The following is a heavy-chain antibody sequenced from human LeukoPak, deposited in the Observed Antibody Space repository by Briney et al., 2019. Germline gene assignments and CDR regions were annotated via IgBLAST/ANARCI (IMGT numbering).Heavy chain of an antibody. CDR2: IRQDGGEK. V-gene: IGHV3-7*03. D-gene: IGHD1-14*01. Sequence: GGSLRLSCAASGFTFRSYWMTWVRQAPGKGLEWLANIRQDGGEKYYVGSVKGRFTISRDNAQNSLYLQMNSLRVEDTAVYYCARVQPAYTNRFDSWGQGTQVTVSS. J-gene: IGHJ5*01. CDR1: GFTFRSYW. CDR3: ARVQPAYTNRFDS.